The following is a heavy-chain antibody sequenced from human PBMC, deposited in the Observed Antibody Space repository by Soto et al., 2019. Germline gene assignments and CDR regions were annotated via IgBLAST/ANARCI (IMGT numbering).Heavy chain of an antibody. CDR1: GFTFSTYA. CDR3: AKDRGRYCSGGTCYLFDS. V-gene: IGHV3-30*04. J-gene: IGHJ4*02. CDR2: ISYDGTNK. Sequence: QVQLVESGGGVVQPGRSLRLSCVPSGFTFSTYAMHWVRQAPGKGLEWVAIISYDGTNKYYADSVKGRFTISRDNSKNTLYQQMNSLRVEDTALYYCAKDRGRYCSGGTCYLFDSWGQGALVTVSS. D-gene: IGHD2-15*01.